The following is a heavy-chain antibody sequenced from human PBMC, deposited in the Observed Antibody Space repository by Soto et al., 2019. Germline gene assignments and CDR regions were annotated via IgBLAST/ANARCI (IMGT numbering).Heavy chain of an antibody. Sequence: EVQLLESGGGLVQPGGSLRLSCAASGFTFSSYAMSWVRQAPGKGLEWVATISGSGGSTYYADSVKGRFTISRDNSKNTLYLQMNSLRAEDTAVYYCAKDLIDSSGYPIYLIDYWGQGTLVTVSS. D-gene: IGHD3-22*01. CDR3: AKDLIDSSGYPIYLIDY. J-gene: IGHJ4*02. CDR2: ISGSGGST. CDR1: GFTFSSYA. V-gene: IGHV3-23*01.